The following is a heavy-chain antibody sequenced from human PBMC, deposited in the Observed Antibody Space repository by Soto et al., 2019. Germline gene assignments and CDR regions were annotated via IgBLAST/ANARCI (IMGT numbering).Heavy chain of an antibody. D-gene: IGHD3-22*01. CDR3: ARDSKDDSSGYYAGFDY. V-gene: IGHV3-33*01. CDR2: IHYDGRNK. CDR1: GFTFSSYG. Sequence: QVQLVESGGGVVQPGRSLRLSCAVSGFTFSSYGMNWVRQAPGKGLEWVAAIHYDGRNKYYADSVRGRFTISRDNFKNTLYLHMNSLRAEDTAVYYCARDSKDDSSGYYAGFDYWGQGTLVTVSS. J-gene: IGHJ4*02.